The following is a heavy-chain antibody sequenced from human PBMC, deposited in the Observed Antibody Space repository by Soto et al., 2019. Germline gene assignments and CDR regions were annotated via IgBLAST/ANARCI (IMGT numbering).Heavy chain of an antibody. J-gene: IGHJ6*02. Sequence: SVKVSFTASGCTSSIYSISWLRQAPGQGLEWMGGIIPIFGTANYAQKFQGRVTITADESTSTAYMELSSLRSEDTAVYYCAGPGGYEAGGTANYYYYGMVVWGQGTTVTVPS. D-gene: IGHD5-12*01. CDR2: IIPIFGTA. V-gene: IGHV1-69*13. CDR3: AGPGGYEAGGTANYYYYGMVV. CDR1: GCTSSIYS.